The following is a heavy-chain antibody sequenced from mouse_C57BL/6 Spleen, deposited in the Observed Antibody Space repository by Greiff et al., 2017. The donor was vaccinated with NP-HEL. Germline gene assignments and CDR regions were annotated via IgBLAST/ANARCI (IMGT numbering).Heavy chain of an antibody. V-gene: IGHV1-69*01. Sequence: VQLQQPGAELVMPGASVKLSCKASGYTFTSYWMHWVKQRPGQGLEWIGEIDPSDSYTNYNQKFKGKSTLTVDKSSSTAYMQLISLTSEDSAVYYCARSGGCYYGGFAYWGQGTLVTVSA. CDR3: ARSGGCYYGGFAY. CDR2: IDPSDSYT. J-gene: IGHJ3*01. CDR1: GYTFTSYW. D-gene: IGHD1-1*01.